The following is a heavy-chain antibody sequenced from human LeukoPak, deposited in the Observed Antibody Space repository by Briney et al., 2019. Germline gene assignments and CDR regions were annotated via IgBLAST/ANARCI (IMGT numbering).Heavy chain of an antibody. CDR3: AVTYCYDSSGYRPDAFDI. Sequence: ASVKVSCKASGYTFTSYGISWVRQAPGQGLEWMGWISAYNGNTNYAQKLQGRVTMTTDTSTSTAYMELRSLRSDDTAVYYCAVTYCYDSSGYRPDAFDIWGQGTMVTVSS. J-gene: IGHJ3*02. CDR1: GYTFTSYG. D-gene: IGHD3-22*01. CDR2: ISAYNGNT. V-gene: IGHV1-18*01.